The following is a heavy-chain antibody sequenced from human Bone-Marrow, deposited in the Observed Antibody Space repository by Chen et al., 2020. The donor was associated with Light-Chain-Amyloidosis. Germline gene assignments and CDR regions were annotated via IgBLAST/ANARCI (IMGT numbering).Heavy chain of an antibody. CDR2: VTHSGNF. V-gene: IGHV4-59*01. Sequence: QVQLHESGPGVVQPSEILFLTCSVSGDSISKFYWSWIRQAPGEGLEWIGYVTHSGNFNYNPSLKSRVVLLTDTSRNQLSLRLMSVTPADTAVYYCARDQGYRYGFYNYGVDVWGQGTTVTVAS. J-gene: IGHJ6*02. D-gene: IGHD5-18*01. CDR3: ARDQGYRYGFYNYGVDV. CDR1: GDSISKFY.